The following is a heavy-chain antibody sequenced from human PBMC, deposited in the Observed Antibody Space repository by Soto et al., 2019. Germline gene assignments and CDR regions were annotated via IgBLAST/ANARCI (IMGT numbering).Heavy chain of an antibody. CDR1: GFTFSSYG. J-gene: IGHJ5*02. Sequence: PGGSLRLSCAASGFTFSSYGMHWVRQAPGKGLEWVAVISYDGSNKYYADSVKGRFTISRDNSKNTLYLQMNRLRAEDKAVYYCAKGLPYNWNVRDWFDPWGQGTLVTVSS. CDR3: AKGLPYNWNVRDWFDP. V-gene: IGHV3-30*18. D-gene: IGHD1-20*01. CDR2: ISYDGSNK.